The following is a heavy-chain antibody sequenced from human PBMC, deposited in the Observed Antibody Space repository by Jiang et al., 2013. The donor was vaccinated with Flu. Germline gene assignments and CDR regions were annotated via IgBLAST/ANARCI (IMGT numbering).Heavy chain of an antibody. CDR2: ISESARTT. CDR3: AREEVGQWLGDNWFDP. Sequence: QLLESGGGLVQPGGSLRLSCAASGFTFSSYAMNWVRQAPGKGLEWVSYISESARTTFYAESVKGRFTISRDNARNSLFLQMNGLRDDDTALYYCAREEVGQWLGDNWFDPWGQGTLVTVAS. J-gene: IGHJ5*02. CDR1: GFTFSSYA. V-gene: IGHV3-48*02. D-gene: IGHD6-19*01.